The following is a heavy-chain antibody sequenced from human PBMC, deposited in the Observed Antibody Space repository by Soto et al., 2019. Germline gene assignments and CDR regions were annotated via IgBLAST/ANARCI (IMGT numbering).Heavy chain of an antibody. J-gene: IGHJ6*02. CDR1: GLSFNIYW. CDR3: AGGMAGLDV. CDR2: INSDGSHT. Sequence: DVQLVESGGGVVQPGGSLRLSCAASGLSFNIYWMHWVRQVPGKGLVWLARINSDGSHTINVDSVKGRFTISRDNAKNTVFLQMDSLRDEDTGVYYCAGGMAGLDVWGQGTTVTVSS. V-gene: IGHV3-74*01.